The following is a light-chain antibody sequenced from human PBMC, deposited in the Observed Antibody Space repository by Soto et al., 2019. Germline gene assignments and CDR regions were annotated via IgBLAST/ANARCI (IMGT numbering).Light chain of an antibody. Sequence: IVLTQSPATLSLSPGERATLSFXXSQSVSSSYLAWYQQKPGQAPRIFIYGASSRATGIPDRFSGSGSGTDFTLTISSLQPEDFATYYCQQYDSYPLTFGGGTKVDIK. CDR1: QSVSSSY. CDR3: QQYDSYPLT. J-gene: IGKJ4*01. CDR2: GAS. V-gene: IGKV3-20*01.